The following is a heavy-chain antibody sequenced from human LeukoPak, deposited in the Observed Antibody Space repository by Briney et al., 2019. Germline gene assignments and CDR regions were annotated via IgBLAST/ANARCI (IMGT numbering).Heavy chain of an antibody. CDR2: INSDGSST. D-gene: IGHD2-21*01. CDR1: GFTFSSYW. V-gene: IGHV3-74*01. CDR3: ARLQGDCYSRCDY. Sequence: GGSLRLSCAASGFTFSSYWMHWVRQAPGKGLVWVSRINSDGSSTSYADSVKSRFTISRDNAKNTLYLQMNSLRAEDTAVYYCARLQGDCYSRCDYWGQGTLVTVSS. J-gene: IGHJ4*02.